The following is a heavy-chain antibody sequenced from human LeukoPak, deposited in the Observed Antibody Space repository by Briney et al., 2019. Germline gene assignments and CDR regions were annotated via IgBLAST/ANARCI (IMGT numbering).Heavy chain of an antibody. CDR1: GFTFSSYG. CDR3: ATSVITRFDN. Sequence: GGSLRLSCAASGFTFSSYGMHWVRQAPGKGLEWVAVISYDGSNKYYADSVKGRFTISRDNSKNTLYLQMNSLRAEDTAVYYCATSVITRFDNWGQGTLVTVSS. J-gene: IGHJ4*02. V-gene: IGHV3-30*03. CDR2: ISYDGSNK. D-gene: IGHD3-16*01.